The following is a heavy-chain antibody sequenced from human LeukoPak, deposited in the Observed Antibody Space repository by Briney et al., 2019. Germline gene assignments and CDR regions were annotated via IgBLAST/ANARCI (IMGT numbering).Heavy chain of an antibody. Sequence: PSGTLSLTCAVSGGSISNSNWWTWVRQPPGRGLEWIGYIYYTGITNYNPSLKSRVTISVDTSKNQFSLNLNSVTAADTAVYYCATSQCGSDCYLAGDYWGQGTLVTVSS. CDR1: GGSISNSNW. CDR2: IYYTGIT. CDR3: ATSQCGSDCYLAGDY. D-gene: IGHD2-21*02. J-gene: IGHJ4*02. V-gene: IGHV4-4*02.